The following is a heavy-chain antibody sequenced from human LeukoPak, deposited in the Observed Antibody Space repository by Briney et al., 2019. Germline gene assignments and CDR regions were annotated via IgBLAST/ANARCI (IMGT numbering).Heavy chain of an antibody. CDR2: INSDGSST. Sequence: GGSLRLSCAASGFTFSSYWMHWVRQAPGKGLVWVSRINSDGSSTSYADSVKGRFTISRDNAKNTLYLQMNSLRAEDTAVYYCAKDLEEVPAAMPRSVLLWFGESLFDYWGQGTLVTVSS. D-gene: IGHD3-10*01. V-gene: IGHV3-74*01. CDR3: AKDLEEVPAAMPRSVLLWFGESLFDY. J-gene: IGHJ4*02. CDR1: GFTFSSYW.